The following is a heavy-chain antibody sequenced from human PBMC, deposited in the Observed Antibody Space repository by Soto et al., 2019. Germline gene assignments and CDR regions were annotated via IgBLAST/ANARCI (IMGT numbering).Heavy chain of an antibody. V-gene: IGHV3-7*05. CDR1: GFTFTSYW. CDR2: INQDGSEK. J-gene: IGHJ2*01. CDR3: ASGQGRLLDL. Sequence: GGSLRLSCAASGFTFTSYWMTWVRQAPGRGLEWVANINQDGSEKNYVGSVKGRFTISRDNAKNLLYLQMNTLRVEDTAVYYCASGQGRLLDLWGRGALVTVSS.